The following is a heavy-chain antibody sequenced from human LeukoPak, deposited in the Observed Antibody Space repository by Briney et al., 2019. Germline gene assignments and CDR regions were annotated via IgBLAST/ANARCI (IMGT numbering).Heavy chain of an antibody. V-gene: IGHV4-4*07. Sequence: PSETLSLTCSVSGGSISNWCWSWIRQPAGKRLEWIGRICIGGGTNYKPSLKSRVTMSADMSKNEISLKLTSVTAADTAVYYCATGAGPFDYWGQGILVPVSS. CDR2: ICIGGGT. CDR1: GGSISNWC. D-gene: IGHD1-14*01. CDR3: ATGAGPFDY. J-gene: IGHJ4*02.